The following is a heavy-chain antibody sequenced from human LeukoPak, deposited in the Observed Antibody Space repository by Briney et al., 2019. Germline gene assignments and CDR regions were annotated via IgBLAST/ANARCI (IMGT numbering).Heavy chain of an antibody. V-gene: IGHV3-23*01. Sequence: PGGSLRLSCAASGFTFSSYSMSWVRQALWKGMEWVSGISGSGGSTYYADSVKGRFTISRDNSRNTLYLQMNSLRAEDTAVYFCAKDGTTVVTPVDYWGQGTLVTVSS. CDR2: ISGSGGST. CDR3: AKDGTTVVTPVDY. D-gene: IGHD4-23*01. J-gene: IGHJ4*02. CDR1: GFTFSSYS.